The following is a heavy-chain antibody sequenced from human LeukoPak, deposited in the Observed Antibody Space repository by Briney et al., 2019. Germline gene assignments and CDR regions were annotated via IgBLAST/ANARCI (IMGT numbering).Heavy chain of an antibody. Sequence: PSETLSLTCTVSGGSISSSSYYWGWIRQPPGKGLEWIGSIYFSGGTYYNASLKSRVTISVDTSKNQFSLKLSSVTAADTAVYYCARKVPTWNAFDIWGQGTMVTVSS. J-gene: IGHJ3*02. V-gene: IGHV4-39*07. CDR2: IYFSGGT. D-gene: IGHD5-12*01. CDR3: ARKVPTWNAFDI. CDR1: GGSISSSSYY.